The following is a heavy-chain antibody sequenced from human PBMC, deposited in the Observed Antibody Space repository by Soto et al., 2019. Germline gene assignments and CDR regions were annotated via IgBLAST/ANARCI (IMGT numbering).Heavy chain of an antibody. CDR2: IIPIFGTA. Sequence: SVKVSCKASGGTFSSYAISWVRQAPGQGLEWMGGIIPIFGTANYAQKFQGRVTITADESTSTAYMELSSLRSEDTAVYYCARPLVGATNYYYGMDVWGQGTTVTVSS. V-gene: IGHV1-69*13. D-gene: IGHD1-26*01. J-gene: IGHJ6*02. CDR3: ARPLVGATNYYYGMDV. CDR1: GGTFSSYA.